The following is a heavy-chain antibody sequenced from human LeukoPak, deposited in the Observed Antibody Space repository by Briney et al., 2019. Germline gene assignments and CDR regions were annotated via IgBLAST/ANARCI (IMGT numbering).Heavy chain of an antibody. CDR3: ASTIFGVVITPGDYYYYMDV. Sequence: ASVKVSCKASGYTFTGYYMHWVRQAPGQGLEWMGWINPNSGGTNYAQKFRGRVTMTRDTSISTAYMELSRLRSDDTAVYYCASTIFGVVITPGDYYYYMDVWGKGTTVTVSS. CDR2: INPNSGGT. D-gene: IGHD3-3*01. V-gene: IGHV1-2*02. CDR1: GYTFTGYY. J-gene: IGHJ6*03.